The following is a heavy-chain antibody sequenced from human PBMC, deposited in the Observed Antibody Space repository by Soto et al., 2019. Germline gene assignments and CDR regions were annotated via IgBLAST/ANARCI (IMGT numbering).Heavy chain of an antibody. J-gene: IGHJ4*02. CDR1: GGSINSGGYY. CDR3: ARGYPQSGYSSRWVFDY. Sequence: QVQLQESGPGLVKPSQTLSLICTVSGGSINSGGYYWNWIRQHPGKGLEWIGYIFYSGSTYYNPSLRRRVTIAADTFENHFARNLGPVTAAGRAVYFCARGYPQSGYSSRWVFDYWGQGTLVNVSS. CDR2: IFYSGST. V-gene: IGHV4-31*03. D-gene: IGHD6-13*01.